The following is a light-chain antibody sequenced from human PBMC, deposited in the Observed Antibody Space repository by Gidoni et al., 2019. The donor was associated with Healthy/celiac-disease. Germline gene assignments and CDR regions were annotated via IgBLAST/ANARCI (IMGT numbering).Light chain of an antibody. CDR1: QSVSSN. J-gene: IGKJ1*01. V-gene: IGKV3-15*01. CDR3: QQYNNWPPERT. Sequence: EIVMTQSPATLSVSPGERATLSCKASQSVSSNLAWYQQKPGQAPRLLIYDASTRATGIPARFSGSGSGTEFTLTISSLQSEDFAVYYCQQYNNWPPERTFGQGTKVEIK. CDR2: DAS.